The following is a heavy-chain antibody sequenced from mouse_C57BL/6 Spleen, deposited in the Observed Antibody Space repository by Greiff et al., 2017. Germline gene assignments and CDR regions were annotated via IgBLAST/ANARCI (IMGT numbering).Heavy chain of an antibody. J-gene: IGHJ2*01. Sequence: EVQLVESGGGLVKPGGSLKLSCAASGFTFSDYGMHWVRQAPEKGLEWVAYISSGSSTIYYADTVKGRFTISSDNAKNTLFLPMTSLRTEDTAMFYCAGYYCGCFYYFDYWGQGTTLTVSS. CDR3: AGYYCGCFYYFDY. CDR2: ISSGSSTI. V-gene: IGHV5-17*01. D-gene: IGHD1-1*01. CDR1: GFTFSDYG.